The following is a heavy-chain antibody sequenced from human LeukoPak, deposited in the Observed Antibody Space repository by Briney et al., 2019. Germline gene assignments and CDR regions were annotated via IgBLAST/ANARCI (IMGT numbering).Heavy chain of an antibody. CDR1: GYNFTNYY. CDR2: IYPGHSDL. V-gene: IGHV5-51*01. J-gene: IGHJ4*02. CDR3: AISQDPSSGTDY. D-gene: IGHD6-19*01. Sequence: GESLKISCQGSGYNFTNYYIGWVRQMPGKGLEWMGIIYPGHSDLRYSPSFQGQVTISADKSVSTAYLQWSSLKASDTAMYYCAISQDPSSGTDYWGQGTLVTVSS.